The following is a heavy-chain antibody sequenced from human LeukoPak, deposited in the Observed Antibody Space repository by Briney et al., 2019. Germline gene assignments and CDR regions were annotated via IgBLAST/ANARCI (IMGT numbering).Heavy chain of an antibody. V-gene: IGHV1-69*04. CDR1: GGTFSSYA. D-gene: IGHD6-19*01. CDR3: ARAISSGWYDL. Sequence: AASVKVSCKASGGTFSSYAISWVRQAPGQGLGWMGRIIPILGIANYAQKFQGRVTITADKSTSTAYMELSSLRSEDTAVYYCARAISSGWYDLWGQGTLVTVSS. J-gene: IGHJ4*02. CDR2: IIPILGIA.